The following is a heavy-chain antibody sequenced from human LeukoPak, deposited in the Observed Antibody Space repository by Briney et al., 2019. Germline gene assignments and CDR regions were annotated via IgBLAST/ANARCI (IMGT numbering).Heavy chain of an antibody. CDR1: GGSIRSDY. V-gene: IGHV4-59*08. J-gene: IGHJ6*02. CDR2: IYYSGTT. CDR3: ARRSMVRTVGYYYGLDV. D-gene: IGHD4/OR15-4a*01. Sequence: PSDTLSLPCTVSGGSIRSDYWSWIRQPPGKGLEWIGYIYYSGTTNYNPSLKSRVTISVDTSKKQFSLKLSSVTAADTAVYYCARRSMVRTVGYYYGLDVWGQGTTVTVSS.